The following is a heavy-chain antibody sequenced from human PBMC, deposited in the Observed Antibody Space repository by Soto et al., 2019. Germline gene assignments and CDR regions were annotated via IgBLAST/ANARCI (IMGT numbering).Heavy chain of an antibody. J-gene: IGHJ4*02. Sequence: QVQLVESGGGVVQPGRSLRLSCAASGFTFSTYGMHWVRQAPGKGLEWVAVISYDGINKYYGDSVKGRFTISRDNSKNTLYLKMNSLRAEDTAVYYCARGKWELLWGDNWGQGTLVTVSS. CDR2: ISYDGINK. D-gene: IGHD1-26*01. V-gene: IGHV3-30*03. CDR1: GFTFSTYG. CDR3: ARGKWELLWGDN.